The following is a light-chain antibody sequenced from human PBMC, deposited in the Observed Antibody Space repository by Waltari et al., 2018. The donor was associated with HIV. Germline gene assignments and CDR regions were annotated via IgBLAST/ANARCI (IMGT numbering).Light chain of an antibody. J-gene: IGLJ1*01. CDR3: ETGSGSVTFPV. CDR2: EKN. Sequence: QSVLTQPPSVSAAPGQKVTISCAASTSNIEMTYVSWYQQFPGTAPNLLIYEKNKRPSGISDRFSGSKSGTSGTLDIARLQTGDEADYYCETGSGSVTFPVFGSGTKVTVL. CDR1: TSNIEMTY. V-gene: IGLV1-51*01.